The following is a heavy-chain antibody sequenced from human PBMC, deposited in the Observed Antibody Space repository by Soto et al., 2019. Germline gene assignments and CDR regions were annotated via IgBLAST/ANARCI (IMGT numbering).Heavy chain of an antibody. CDR1: GFPLEKYG. V-gene: IGHV3-21*04. D-gene: IGHD3-16*01. CDR3: TRDLFSYDYSGILWFDP. CDR2: ISFSGDYI. Sequence: GGSLRLSCAVSGFPLEKYGMNWVRQAPGKGLEWVSPISFSGDYIYYADSVKGRFTISRDDSKNTAYLQMNSLQTEDTAVYYCTRDLFSYDYSGILWFDPWGQGTLVTVSS. J-gene: IGHJ5*02.